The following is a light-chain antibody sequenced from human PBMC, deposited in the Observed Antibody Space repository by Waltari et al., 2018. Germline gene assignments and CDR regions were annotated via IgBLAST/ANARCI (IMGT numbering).Light chain of an antibody. V-gene: IGKV3-11*01. CDR3: QQRRTWPLT. J-gene: IGKJ4*01. CDR1: HNINSY. Sequence: ILTQSPGTLSVSTGERATLSCRASHNINSYLAWDQQKPGQAPRLLIYDASNRASGVPARFSGSGSGADFTLTIRNLEPEDFAVYYCQQRRTWPLTFGGGTKVE. CDR2: DAS.